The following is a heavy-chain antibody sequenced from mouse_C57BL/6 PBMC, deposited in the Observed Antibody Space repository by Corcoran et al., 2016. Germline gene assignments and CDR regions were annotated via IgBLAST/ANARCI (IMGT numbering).Heavy chain of an antibody. CDR3: ARSLITTVASDARDY. J-gene: IGHJ4*01. CDR1: GYTFTDYY. Sequence: EVQLQQSGPELVKPGASVKISCKASGYTFTDYYMNWVKQSHGKSLEWIGDINPNNGGTSYNQKFKGKATLTVAKSSSTAYMELRSLTSEDSAVYYCARSLITTVASDARDYWGQGTSVTVSS. D-gene: IGHD1-1*01. CDR2: INPNNGGT. V-gene: IGHV1-26*01.